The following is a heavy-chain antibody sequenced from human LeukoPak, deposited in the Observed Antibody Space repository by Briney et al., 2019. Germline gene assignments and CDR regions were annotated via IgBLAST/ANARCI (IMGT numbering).Heavy chain of an antibody. J-gene: IGHJ3*02. D-gene: IGHD1-20*01. CDR3: ARGESAWGIRYNWNDDGAFDI. Sequence: PSETLSLTCAVYGGSFSGYYWSWIRQPPGKGLEWIGEINHSGSTNYNPSLKSRVTMSVDTSKNQFSLKLSSVTAADTAVYYCARGESAWGIRYNWNDDGAFDIWGQGTMVTVSS. CDR2: INHSGST. CDR1: GGSFSGYY. V-gene: IGHV4-34*01.